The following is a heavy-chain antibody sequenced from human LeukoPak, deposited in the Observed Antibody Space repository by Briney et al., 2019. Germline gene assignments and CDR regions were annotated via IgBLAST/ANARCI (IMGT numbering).Heavy chain of an antibody. CDR3: ARVRDAFDI. J-gene: IGHJ3*02. CDR2: VYYSGIT. Sequence: KPSETLSLTCTVSGGSINTHFWNWIRQPPGKGLEWIGNVYYSGITNYNPSLKSRVTISVDTSKNLFSLRLSSVTAADTAVYYCARVRDAFDIWDQGTMVTVSS. V-gene: IGHV4-59*11. CDR1: GGSINTHF.